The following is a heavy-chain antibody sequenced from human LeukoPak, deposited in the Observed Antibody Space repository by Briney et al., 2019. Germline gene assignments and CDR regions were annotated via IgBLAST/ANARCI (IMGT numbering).Heavy chain of an antibody. D-gene: IGHD4-17*01. V-gene: IGHV3-49*03. J-gene: IGHJ4*02. Sequence: PGGSLRLSCTASGFTFGDYAMSWFRQAPGKELEWVGFIRSKAYGGTTEYAASVKGRFTISRDDSKSIAYLQMNSLKTEDTAVYYCTRDWRDYGDYGAYWGQGTLVTVSS. CDR3: TRDWRDYGDYGAY. CDR2: IRSKAYGGTT. CDR1: GFTFGDYA.